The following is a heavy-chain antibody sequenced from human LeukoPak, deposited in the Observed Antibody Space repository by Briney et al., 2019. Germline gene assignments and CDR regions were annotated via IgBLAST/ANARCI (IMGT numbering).Heavy chain of an antibody. CDR2: ISSDGSRT. V-gene: IGHV3-74*01. CDR3: ARNLITFGGVIANALDY. J-gene: IGHJ4*02. CDR1: GFTFSSYW. D-gene: IGHD3-16*02. Sequence: PGGSLRLSCAASGFTFSSYWIHWVRQAPGKGLVWVSRISSDGSRTTYADSVKGRFTISRDNAKNTLYLQMNSLRAEDTAVYYCARNLITFGGVIANALDYWGQGTLVTVSS.